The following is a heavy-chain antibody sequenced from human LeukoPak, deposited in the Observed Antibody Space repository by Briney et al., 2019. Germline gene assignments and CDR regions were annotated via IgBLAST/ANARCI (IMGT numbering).Heavy chain of an antibody. CDR1: GGSFSGYY. CDR3: ARESVYYVWGSYRYFWFDP. Sequence: SETLSLTCAVYGGSFSGYYWSWIRQPPGKGLEWIGEINHSGSTNYNPSLKSRVTISVDTSKNQFSLKLSSVTATDTAVYYCARESVYYVWGSYRYFWFDPWGQGTLVIVSS. J-gene: IGHJ5*02. CDR2: INHSGST. D-gene: IGHD3-16*02. V-gene: IGHV4-34*01.